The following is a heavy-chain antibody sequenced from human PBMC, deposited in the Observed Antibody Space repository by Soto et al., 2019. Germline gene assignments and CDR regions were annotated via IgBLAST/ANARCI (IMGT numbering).Heavy chain of an antibody. V-gene: IGHV3-11*03. CDR3: ARSTTVTTAYDY. D-gene: IGHD4-17*01. Sequence: GGSLRLSCAASGFTFSVYYMSWIRQAPGKGLEWVSYISSSSSYTNYADSVKGRFTISRDNAKNSLYLQMNSLRAEDTAVYYCARSTTVTTAYDYWGQGTLVTVSS. CDR1: GFTFSVYY. J-gene: IGHJ4*02. CDR2: ISSSSSYT.